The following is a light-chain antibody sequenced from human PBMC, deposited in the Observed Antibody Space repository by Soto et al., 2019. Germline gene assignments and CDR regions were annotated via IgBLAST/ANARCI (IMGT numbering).Light chain of an antibody. CDR3: QQYKNWPPLT. Sequence: EIVMTQSPATLSVSPGERATLSCRASRSVSSNLAWYQQKPGQAPRLLIYGASTRATGIPARFSGSGSGTEFTLTISSLQSEDFAVYYCQQYKNWPPLTFGGGTKVEI. J-gene: IGKJ4*01. CDR1: RSVSSN. CDR2: GAS. V-gene: IGKV3-15*01.